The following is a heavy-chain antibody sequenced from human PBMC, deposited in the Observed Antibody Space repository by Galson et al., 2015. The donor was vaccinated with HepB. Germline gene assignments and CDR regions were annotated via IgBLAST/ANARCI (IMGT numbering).Heavy chain of an antibody. D-gene: IGHD5-12*01. V-gene: IGHV1-18*04. CDR3: ALMVAVQPPVDY. CDR2: ISAYNGNT. Sequence: SVKVSCKASGYTFTSYGISWVRQAPGQGLEWMGWISAYNGNTNYAQKLQGRVTMTTDTSTSTAYMELRSLRSDDTAVCYCALMVAVQPPVDYWGQGTLVTVSS. CDR1: GYTFTSYG. J-gene: IGHJ4*02.